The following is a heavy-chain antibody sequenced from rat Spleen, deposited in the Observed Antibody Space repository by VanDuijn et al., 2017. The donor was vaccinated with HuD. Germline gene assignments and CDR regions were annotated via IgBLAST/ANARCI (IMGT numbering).Heavy chain of an antibody. CDR2: INTDGGST. CDR1: GFTFSHYG. J-gene: IGHJ4*01. CDR3: VKEANYGGLMDV. V-gene: IGHV5-58*01. Sequence: EVQLVESGGDLVQPGRSLKLTCAASGFTFSHYGMAWVRQAPTKGLEWVSSINTDGGSTSYSDSVRGRFTISRENAENTVYLQMNSLRSEDTATYYCVKEANYGGLMDVWGQGASVTVSS. D-gene: IGHD1-11*01.